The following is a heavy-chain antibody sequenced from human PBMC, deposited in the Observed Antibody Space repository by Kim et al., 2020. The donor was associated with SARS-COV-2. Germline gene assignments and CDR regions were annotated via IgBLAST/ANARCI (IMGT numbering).Heavy chain of an antibody. V-gene: IGHV4-61*01. CDR1: GGSVSSGSYY. D-gene: IGHD2-8*02. Sequence: SETLSLTCTVSGGSVSSGSYYWSWIRQPPGKGLEWIGYIYYSGSTNYNPSLKSRVTISVDTSKNQFSLKLSSVTAADTAVYYCARSPRWCRPDYWGQGTLVTVSS. CDR3: ARSPRWCRPDY. CDR2: IYYSGST. J-gene: IGHJ4*02.